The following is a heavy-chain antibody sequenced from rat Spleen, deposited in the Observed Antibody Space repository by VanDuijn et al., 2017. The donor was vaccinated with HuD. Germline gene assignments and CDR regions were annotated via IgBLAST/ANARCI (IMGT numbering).Heavy chain of an antibody. J-gene: IGHJ2*01. CDR3: TRGGWDY. D-gene: IGHD4-1*01. V-gene: IGHV2-13*01. CDR1: GFSLTRYH. CDR2: IWGNGNT. Sequence: QVQLKESGPGLVQPSQTLSLTCTVSGFSLTRYHVTWVRQPPGKGLEWMGVIWGNGNTHYNSALKSRLSISRDTSKSQVFLKMNSLQTEDTAIYFCTRGGWDYWGQGVMVTVSS.